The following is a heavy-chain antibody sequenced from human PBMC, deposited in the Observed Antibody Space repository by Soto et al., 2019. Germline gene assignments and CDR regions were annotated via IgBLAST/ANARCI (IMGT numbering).Heavy chain of an antibody. J-gene: IGHJ3*02. CDR2: INPNSGGT. D-gene: IGHD2-2*01. V-gene: IGHV1-2*02. CDR1: GYTFTGYY. Sequence: ASVKVSCKASGYTFTGYYMHWVRQAPGQGLVWMGWINPNSGGTDYAQKFQGRVTMTRDTSISTAYMELSRLRSDDTAVYYCARTDCSSASCSRGAFNIWGQVALVTVSS. CDR3: ARTDCSSASCSRGAFNI.